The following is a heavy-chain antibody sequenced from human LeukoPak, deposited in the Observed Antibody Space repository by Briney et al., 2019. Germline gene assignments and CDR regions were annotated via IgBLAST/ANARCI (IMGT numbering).Heavy chain of an antibody. V-gene: IGHV1-8*01. Sequence: ASVRVSCKASGYTFTSYDINWVRQATGQGLEWMGWMNPNSGNTGYAQKFQGRVTMTRNTSISTAYMELSSLRSEDTAVYYCARAYSTRSWFDPWGQGTLVTVSS. J-gene: IGHJ5*02. D-gene: IGHD2-2*01. CDR3: ARAYSTRSWFDP. CDR1: GYTFTSYD. CDR2: MNPNSGNT.